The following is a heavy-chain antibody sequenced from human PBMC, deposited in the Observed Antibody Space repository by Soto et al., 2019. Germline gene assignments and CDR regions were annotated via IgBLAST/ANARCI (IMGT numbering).Heavy chain of an antibody. CDR3: AKDIIPEPTIFGVVTEFPTFGFDY. CDR2: ISGSGGST. CDR1: GFTFSSYA. J-gene: IGHJ4*02. V-gene: IGHV3-23*01. D-gene: IGHD3-3*01. Sequence: GGSLRLSCAASGFTFSSYAMSWVRQAPGKGLEWVSAISGSGGSTYYADSVKGRFTISRDNSKNTLYLQMNSLRAEDTAVYYCAKDIIPEPTIFGVVTEFPTFGFDYWGQGTLVTVSS.